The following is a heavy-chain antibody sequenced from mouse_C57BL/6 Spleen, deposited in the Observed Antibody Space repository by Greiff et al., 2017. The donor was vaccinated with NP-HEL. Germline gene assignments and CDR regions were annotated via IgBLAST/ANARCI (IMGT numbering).Heavy chain of an antibody. Sequence: VQLQQSGAELVMPGASVKLSCKASGYTFTSYWMHWVKQRPGQGLEWIGEIDPSDSYTNYNQKFKGKSTLTVDKSSSTAYMQLSSLTSEDSAVYYWATKKTGYYFDYWGQGTTLTVSS. J-gene: IGHJ2*01. V-gene: IGHV1-69*01. CDR3: ATKKTGYYFDY. CDR1: GYTFTSYW. D-gene: IGHD3-1*01. CDR2: IDPSDSYT.